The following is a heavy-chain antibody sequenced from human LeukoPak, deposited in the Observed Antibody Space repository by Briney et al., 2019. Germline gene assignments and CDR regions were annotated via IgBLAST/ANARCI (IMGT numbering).Heavy chain of an antibody. V-gene: IGHV3-23*01. CDR3: AKAQITVTTLDY. CDR2: ISGSGGST. CDR1: GFTFSSYA. Sequence: PGGSLRLSCAASGFTFSSYAMGWVRQAPGKGLEWVSAISGSGGSTYYADSVKGRFTISRDNSKNTPYLQMNSLRAEDTAVYYCAKAQITVTTLDYWGQGTLVTVSS. J-gene: IGHJ4*02. D-gene: IGHD4-17*01.